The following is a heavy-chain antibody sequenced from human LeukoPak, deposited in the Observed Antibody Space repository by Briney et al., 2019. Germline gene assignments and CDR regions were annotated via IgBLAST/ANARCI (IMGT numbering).Heavy chain of an antibody. J-gene: IGHJ4*02. CDR2: ISYDGSKK. D-gene: IGHD2-2*01. CDR3: AREKVPAAAVPTAFDY. V-gene: IGHV3-30*04. CDR1: GFTFSSYT. Sequence: GKSLRLSCAVSGFTFSSYTMHWVRQAPGKGLEWVAVISYDGSKKFYADSVKGRFTISRDNSKKMLYLQMNSLRAEDTFIYYCAREKVPAAAVPTAFDYWGQGLLVTVSS.